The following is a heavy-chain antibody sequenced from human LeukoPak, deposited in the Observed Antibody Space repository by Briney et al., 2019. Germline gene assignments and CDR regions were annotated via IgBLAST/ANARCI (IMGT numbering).Heavy chain of an antibody. CDR2: FDPEDGET. J-gene: IGHJ4*02. D-gene: IGHD2-2*01. Sequence: ASVKVSCKASGYTFTGYYMHWVRQAPGKGLEWMGGFDPEDGETIYAQKFQGRVTMTEDTSTDTAYMELSSLRSEDTAVYYCATAALYCSSTSCFDYWGQGTLVTVSS. CDR3: ATAALYCSSTSCFDY. CDR1: GYTFTGYY. V-gene: IGHV1-24*01.